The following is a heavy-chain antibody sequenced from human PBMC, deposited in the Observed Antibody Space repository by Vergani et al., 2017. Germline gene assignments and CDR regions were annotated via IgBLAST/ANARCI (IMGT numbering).Heavy chain of an antibody. CDR1: GFTFSSYA. J-gene: IGHJ3*02. Sequence: QVQLVESGGGVVQPGRSLRLSCAASGFTFSSYAMHWVRQAPGKGLEWVAVISYDGSNKYYADSVKGRFTISRDNSKNTLYLQMNSLRAEDTAVYYCARDMRSGSYSADAFDIWGQGTMVTVSS. CDR3: ARDMRSGSYSADAFDI. CDR2: ISYDGSNK. V-gene: IGHV3-30*01. D-gene: IGHD1-26*01.